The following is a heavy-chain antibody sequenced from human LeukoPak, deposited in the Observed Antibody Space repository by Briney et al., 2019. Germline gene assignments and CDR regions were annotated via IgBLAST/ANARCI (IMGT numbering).Heavy chain of an antibody. CDR2: IKQDGSEK. D-gene: IGHD2-2*02. Sequence: PGGSLRLSCAASGFTFSSYWMSWVRQAPGKGLEWVANIKQDGSEKYYVDSVKGRFTISRDNARNSLYLQMNSLRGEDTAVYYCARAPSGYCSSTSCYTGFDYWGQGTLVTVSS. CDR3: ARAPSGYCSSTSCYTGFDY. J-gene: IGHJ4*02. V-gene: IGHV3-7*01. CDR1: GFTFSSYW.